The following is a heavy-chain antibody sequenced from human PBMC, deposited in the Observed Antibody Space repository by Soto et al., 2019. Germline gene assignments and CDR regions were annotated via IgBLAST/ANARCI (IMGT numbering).Heavy chain of an antibody. Sequence: SVKVSCKASGGTFSSYAISWVRQAPGQGLEWMGGIIPIFGTANYAQKFQGRVTITADKSTSTAYMELSSLRSEDTAVYYCASRCTNGVCYRLGGVAFDIWGQGTMVTVS. D-gene: IGHD2-8*01. CDR1: GGTFSSYA. V-gene: IGHV1-69*06. J-gene: IGHJ3*02. CDR3: ASRCTNGVCYRLGGVAFDI. CDR2: IIPIFGTA.